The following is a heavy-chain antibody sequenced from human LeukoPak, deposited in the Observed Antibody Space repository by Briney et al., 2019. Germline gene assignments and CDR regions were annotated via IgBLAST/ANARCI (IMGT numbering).Heavy chain of an antibody. CDR2: IYTSGST. Sequence: SETLSLTCTVSGGSISSGSYYWSWIRQPAGKGLEWIGRIYTSGSTNYNPSLKSRVTISVDTSKNQFSLKLSSETAADTAVYYCARDATGQQLVLNWGQGTLVTVSS. CDR3: ARDATGQQLVLN. D-gene: IGHD6-13*01. CDR1: GGSISSGSYY. V-gene: IGHV4-61*02. J-gene: IGHJ4*02.